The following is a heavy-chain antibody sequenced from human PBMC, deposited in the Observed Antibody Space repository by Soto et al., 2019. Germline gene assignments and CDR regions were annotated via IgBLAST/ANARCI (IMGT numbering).Heavy chain of an antibody. CDR1: RFTFSSYA. Sequence: EVQLLESGGGLVQPGGSLRLSGAASRFTFSSYAMCWVRQAPGKGLEWVSSISVSGGSTYYADSMKGRFTISRDNSKNTLYLQMNSLRAEDTAVYYCAKDGYSITRNKPLDYWGQGSLVTVSS. CDR2: ISVSGGST. CDR3: AKDGYSITRNKPLDY. V-gene: IGHV3-23*01. J-gene: IGHJ4*02. D-gene: IGHD2-2*01.